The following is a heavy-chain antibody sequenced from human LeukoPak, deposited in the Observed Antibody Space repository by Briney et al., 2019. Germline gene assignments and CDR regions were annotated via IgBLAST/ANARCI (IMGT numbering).Heavy chain of an antibody. CDR2: VYPGDSDT. CDR1: GYTFSDYW. V-gene: IGHV5-51*01. J-gene: IGHJ1*01. D-gene: IGHD6-13*01. Sequence: GESLKISCKASGYTFSDYWIGWVRQMPGQGLEWMGIVYPGDSDTRYSPSFQGQVTISADKSISTAYLQWSSLKASDTAMYYCARRGQSSSWEYFQHWGQGTLVTVSS. CDR3: ARRGQSSSWEYFQH.